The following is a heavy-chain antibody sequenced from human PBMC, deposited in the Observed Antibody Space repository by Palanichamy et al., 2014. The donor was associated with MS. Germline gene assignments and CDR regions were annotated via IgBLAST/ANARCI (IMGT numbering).Heavy chain of an antibody. CDR1: GVSIRSFY. J-gene: IGHJ6*03. CDR3: ARDVSIGDTVMRRYYYYIDV. V-gene: IGHV4-59*01. Sequence: GPGLVKPSETLSLTCTVSGVSIRSFYWSWIRQPPGKGLEWIGHIYYSGTTIYNPSLKSRVTISVDTSKNQFSLSLSSMTAANTGVYYCARDVSIGDTVMRRYYYYIDVWGKGTTVTVSS. D-gene: IGHD4-11*01. CDR2: IYYSGTT.